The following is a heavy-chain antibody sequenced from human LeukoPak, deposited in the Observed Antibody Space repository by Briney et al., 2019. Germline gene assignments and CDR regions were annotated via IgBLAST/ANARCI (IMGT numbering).Heavy chain of an antibody. J-gene: IGHJ6*02. V-gene: IGHV3-23*01. CDR2: ISGSGGST. CDR1: GFTFSSYA. D-gene: IGHD6-6*01. Sequence: GGSLRLSCAASGFTFSSYAMSWVRQAPGKGLEWVSAISGSGGSTYYADSVKGRFTISRDNSKNTLYLQVNSLRAEDTAVYYCARAARPPYYYYGMDVWGQGTTVTVSS. CDR3: ARAARPPYYYYGMDV.